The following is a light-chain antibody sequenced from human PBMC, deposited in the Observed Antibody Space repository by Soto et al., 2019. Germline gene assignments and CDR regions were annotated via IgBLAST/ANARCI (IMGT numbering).Light chain of an antibody. CDR3: LQFNNWPPIT. CDR2: YAS. V-gene: IGKV3-15*01. CDR1: QSVRNN. Sequence: EIMMTQSPATLSVSPGERATLSCRASQSVRNNLAWYQQKPGQAPRLLIYYASTRATGVPARFSGSGSGTEFTLTISSLHPLRSAHYFCLQFNNWPPITFGQGTRLEIK. J-gene: IGKJ5*01.